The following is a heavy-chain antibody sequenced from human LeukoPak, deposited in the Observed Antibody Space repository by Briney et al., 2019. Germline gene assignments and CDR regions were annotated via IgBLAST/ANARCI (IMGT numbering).Heavy chain of an antibody. CDR1: GFSFSSYS. CDR2: ISSSSSYK. V-gene: IGHV3-21*06. D-gene: IGHD4-17*01. Sequence: GGSLRLSCTASGFSFSSYSMNWVRQAPGKGLEWVSCISSSSSYKNYADSVKGRFTTSRDNDRNSLYLRMNSLRAEDTAVYYCARGSATVTTDLDDWGQGTLVIVSS. CDR3: ARGSATVTTDLDD. J-gene: IGHJ4*02.